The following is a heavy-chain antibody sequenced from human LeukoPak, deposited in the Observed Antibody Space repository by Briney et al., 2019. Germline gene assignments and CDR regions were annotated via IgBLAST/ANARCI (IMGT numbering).Heavy chain of an antibody. D-gene: IGHD1-1*01. CDR1: GGSISSGDYY. Sequence: SQTLSLTCTVSGGSISSGDYYWSWIRQPPGKGLEWIGYIYYSGSTNYNPSLKSRVTISVDTSKNQFSLKLSSVTAADTAVYYCARVKLERGKSIWFDPWGQGTLVTVSS. V-gene: IGHV4-61*08. CDR3: ARVKLERGKSIWFDP. CDR2: IYYSGST. J-gene: IGHJ5*02.